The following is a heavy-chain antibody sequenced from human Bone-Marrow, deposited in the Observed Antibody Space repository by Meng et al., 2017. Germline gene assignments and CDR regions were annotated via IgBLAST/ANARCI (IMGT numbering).Heavy chain of an antibody. CDR3: AMDPLFHTYYGSGKYYYYYGMDV. J-gene: IGHJ6*02. CDR2: ISYDGSNK. Sequence: GGSLRPSCAAPGFTSSSYAMHWVCQAPGKGLEWVAVISYDGSNKYYADSVTGGFTISRENSKNTLYLQINSLRAEDTAVYYYAMDPLFHTYYGSGKYYYYYGMDVWGQGTMVTVSS. CDR1: GFTSSSYA. V-gene: IGHV3-30*04. D-gene: IGHD3-10*01.